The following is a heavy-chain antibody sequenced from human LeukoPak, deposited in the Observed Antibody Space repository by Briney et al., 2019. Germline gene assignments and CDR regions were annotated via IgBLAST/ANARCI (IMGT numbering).Heavy chain of an antibody. CDR3: AREKSDCSGGSCDELDS. CDR2: ISTYNGNT. Sequence: ASVKLSCKASGYTFTSYGISWVRQAPEQGLEWMGRISTYNGNTNYAQKFQGRVTMTTDTSTSTAYMELRSLRSDDTAVYYCAREKSDCSGGSCDELDSWGQGTLVTVSS. V-gene: IGHV1-18*01. J-gene: IGHJ4*02. CDR1: GYTFTSYG. D-gene: IGHD2-15*01.